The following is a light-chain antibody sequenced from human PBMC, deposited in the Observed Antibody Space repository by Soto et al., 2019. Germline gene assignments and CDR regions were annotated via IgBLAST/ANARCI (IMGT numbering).Light chain of an antibody. V-gene: IGLV4-69*01. J-gene: IGLJ2*01. CDR3: QTWGTGIHVV. CDR1: SGHSSYA. CDR2: LDSDGSH. Sequence: QPVLTQSPSASASLGASVKLTCTLSSGHSSYAIAWHQQQPEKGPRYLMKLDSDGSHTKGDAIPDRFSGSSSGAERYLTISSLQPEDEVDYSCQTWGTGIHVVFGGGTKLTVL.